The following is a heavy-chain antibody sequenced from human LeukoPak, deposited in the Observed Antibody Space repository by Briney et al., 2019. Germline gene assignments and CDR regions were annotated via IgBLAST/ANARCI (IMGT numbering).Heavy chain of an antibody. V-gene: IGHV3-23*01. J-gene: IGHJ6*02. CDR3: AKDQGQKAYYDFWSGYSGKYYGMDV. Sequence: GGSLRLSCAASGFTFSSYAMSWVRQAPGNGLEWVSAISGSGGSMYYADSVKGRFTISRDNSKNTLYLQMNSLRAEDTAVYYCAKDQGQKAYYDFWSGYSGKYYGMDVWGQGTTVTVSS. D-gene: IGHD3-3*01. CDR1: GFTFSSYA. CDR2: ISGSGGSM.